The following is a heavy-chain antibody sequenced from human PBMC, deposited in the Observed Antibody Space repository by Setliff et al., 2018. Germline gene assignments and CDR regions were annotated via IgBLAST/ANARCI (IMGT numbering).Heavy chain of an antibody. CDR3: AGGRPLFDS. J-gene: IGHJ4*02. V-gene: IGHV4-4*02. Sequence: SETLSLTCEVSGDSVSSSHWWSWVRQPPGRGLEWLGAIYHTGSTTYSYNASLKSRVTVSLDKSKNQFSLKLTSVTAADTAVYFCAGGRPLFDSWGQGALVTVSS. CDR1: GDSVSSSHW. CDR2: IYHTGSTTY.